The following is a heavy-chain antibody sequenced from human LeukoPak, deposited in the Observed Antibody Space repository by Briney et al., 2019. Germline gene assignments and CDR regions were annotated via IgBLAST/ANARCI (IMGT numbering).Heavy chain of an antibody. CDR1: GGTFSSYA. CDR2: TIPIFGTA. D-gene: IGHD2-15*01. V-gene: IGHV1-69*05. CDR3: ALRPGGGSDAFDI. J-gene: IGHJ3*02. Sequence: SVKVSCKASGGTFSSYAISWVRQAPGQGLEWMGRTIPIFGTANYAQKFQGRVTITTDESTSTAYMELSSLRSEDTAVYYCALRPGGGSDAFDIWGQGTMVTVSS.